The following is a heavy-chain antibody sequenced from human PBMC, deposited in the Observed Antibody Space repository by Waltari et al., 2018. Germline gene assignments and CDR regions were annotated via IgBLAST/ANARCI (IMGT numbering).Heavy chain of an antibody. CDR3: ARLNDDHDFQALDF. V-gene: IGHV3-23*01. J-gene: IGHJ4*02. CDR2: ISGSGDSI. D-gene: IGHD1-1*01. Sequence: ELQLLESGGGFVRPGGSLRPLCAASGFSFGNYAMTWVRQAPGKGLEWVSGISGSGDSIYYADSVKGRFTISRDNSKNTLTLQVNSLRGEDTAVYYCARLNDDHDFQALDFWGQGTLVTVSS. CDR1: GFSFGNYA.